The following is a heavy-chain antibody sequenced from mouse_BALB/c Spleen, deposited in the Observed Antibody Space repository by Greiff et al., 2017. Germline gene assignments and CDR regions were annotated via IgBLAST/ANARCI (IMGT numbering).Heavy chain of an antibody. D-gene: IGHD1-2*01. CDR1: GYSFTGYY. J-gene: IGHJ2*01. CDR2: VNPNNGGT. CDR3: AREGFTATLYYFDY. Sequence: EVQGAESGPDLVKPGASVKISCKASGYSFTGYYMHWVKQSHGKSLEWIGRVNPNNGGTSYNQKFKGKAILTVDKSSSTAYMELRSLTSEDSAVYYCAREGFTATLYYFDYWGQGTTLTVSS. V-gene: IGHV1-26*01.